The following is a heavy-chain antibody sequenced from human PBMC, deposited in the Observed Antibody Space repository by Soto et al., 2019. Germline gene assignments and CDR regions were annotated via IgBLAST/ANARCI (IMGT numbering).Heavy chain of an antibody. V-gene: IGHV4-34*01. D-gene: IGHD3-10*01. Sequence: QVQLQQWGAGLLKPSETLSLTCAVYGGSFSGYYWSWIRQPPGKGLEWIGEINHSGSTNYNPSLKSRVTISVDTSKNQFSLKLSSVTAADTAVYYCARHTVRGGLDPWGQGTLVTVSS. CDR3: ARHTVRGGLDP. CDR1: GGSFSGYY. J-gene: IGHJ5*02. CDR2: INHSGST.